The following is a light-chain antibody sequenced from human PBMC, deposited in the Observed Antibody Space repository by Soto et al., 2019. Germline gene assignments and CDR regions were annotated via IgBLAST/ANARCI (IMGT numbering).Light chain of an antibody. V-gene: IGKV1-9*01. CDR3: RQHESFPIT. CDR1: QGISTY. J-gene: IGKJ5*01. Sequence: DIQLTQSPFFLSASVGDSVTITCRASQGISTYLVWYQQKAGEAPKXLIYAASTLQTGVPSRFSGSGSGTEFTITITSLQPEDSATYYCRQHESFPITFGQGTRLEIK. CDR2: AAS.